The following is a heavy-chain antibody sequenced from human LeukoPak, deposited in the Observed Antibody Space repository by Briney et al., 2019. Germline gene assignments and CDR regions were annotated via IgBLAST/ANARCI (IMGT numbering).Heavy chain of an antibody. V-gene: IGHV1-2*04. Sequence: ASVKVSCKASGYTFTGYYMHWVRQAPGQGLEWMGWINPNSGGTNYAQKFQDWVTMTRVTSISTAYMELSSLRSDDTAVYYCARGHYYDSSGRGDDAFDIWGQGTMVTVSS. CDR1: GYTFTGYY. J-gene: IGHJ3*02. D-gene: IGHD3-22*01. CDR3: ARGHYYDSSGRGDDAFDI. CDR2: INPNSGGT.